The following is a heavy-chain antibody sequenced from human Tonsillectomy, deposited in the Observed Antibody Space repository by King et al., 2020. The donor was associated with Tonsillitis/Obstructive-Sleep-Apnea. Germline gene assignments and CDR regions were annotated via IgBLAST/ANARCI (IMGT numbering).Heavy chain of an antibody. CDR3: ARVWDIVVVVAATYIREGDAFDI. Sequence: VQLVESGGGVVRPGGSLRLSCAASGFTFDDYGMSWVRQAPGKGLEWVSGINWNGGSTGYADSVKGRFTISRDNAKNSLSLQMNSLRAEDTSLYYCARVWDIVVVVAATYIREGDAFDIWGQGTMGTVSP. D-gene: IGHD2-15*01. V-gene: IGHV3-20*04. CDR2: INWNGGST. J-gene: IGHJ3*02. CDR1: GFTFDDYG.